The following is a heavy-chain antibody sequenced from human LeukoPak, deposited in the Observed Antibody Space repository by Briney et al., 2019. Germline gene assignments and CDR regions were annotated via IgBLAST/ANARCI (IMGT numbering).Heavy chain of an antibody. CDR1: GYTLTELS. J-gene: IGHJ5*02. CDR2: FDPEDGET. CDR3: ATVAFGYCSSTSCPGWFDP. V-gene: IGHV1-24*01. D-gene: IGHD2-2*03. Sequence: ASVKVSCKVSGYTLTELSMHRVRQAPGKGLEWMGGFDPEDGETIYAQKFQGRVTMTEDTSTDTAYMELSSLRSEDTAVYYCATVAFGYCSSTSCPGWFDPWGQGTLVTVSS.